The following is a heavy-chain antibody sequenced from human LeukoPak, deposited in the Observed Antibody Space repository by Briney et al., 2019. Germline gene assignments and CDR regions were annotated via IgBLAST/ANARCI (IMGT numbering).Heavy chain of an antibody. D-gene: IGHD4-11*01. J-gene: IGHJ4*02. V-gene: IGHV4-38-2*02. CDR3: ARGPLTTGDFDY. CDR1: GYSISSGYY. Sequence: SETLSLTCTVSGYSISSGYYWGWIRQPPGKGLEWIGSIYHSGSTYYNPSLKSRVTISVDTSKNQFSLKLSSVTAADTAVYYCARGPLTTGDFDYWGQGTLVTVSS. CDR2: IYHSGST.